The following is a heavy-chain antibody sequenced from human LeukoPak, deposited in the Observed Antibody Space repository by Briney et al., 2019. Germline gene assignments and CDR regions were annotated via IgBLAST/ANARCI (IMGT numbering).Heavy chain of an antibody. Sequence: GGSLRLSCAASGFTFSGSAMHWVRQASGKGLEWVGRIRSKANSYATAYAASVKGRFTISRDDSKNTAYLQMNSLKTEDTAVYYCTRLRLGELSLQPDDYWGQGTLVTVSS. V-gene: IGHV3-73*01. D-gene: IGHD3-16*02. J-gene: IGHJ4*02. CDR1: GFTFSGSA. CDR3: TRLRLGELSLQPDDY. CDR2: IRSKANSYAT.